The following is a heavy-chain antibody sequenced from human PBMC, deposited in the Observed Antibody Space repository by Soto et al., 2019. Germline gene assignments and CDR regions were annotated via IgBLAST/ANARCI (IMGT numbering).Heavy chain of an antibody. CDR2: TYYRSKWYN. D-gene: IGHD3-10*01. V-gene: IGHV6-1*01. Sequence: SQTLSLTCVISGDSVSSNRGAWNWIRQSPSRGLEWLGRTYYRSKWYNEYAVSVKSRITINPDTSKNQFSLHLNSVTPDDTAVYYCSRCASGTPDRYGVDVWGQGTTVTVSS. J-gene: IGHJ6*02. CDR3: SRCASGTPDRYGVDV. CDR1: GDSVSSNRGA.